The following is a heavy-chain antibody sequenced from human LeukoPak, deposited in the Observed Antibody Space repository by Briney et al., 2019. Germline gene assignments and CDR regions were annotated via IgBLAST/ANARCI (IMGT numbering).Heavy chain of an antibody. CDR2: INHSGST. V-gene: IGHV4-34*01. CDR1: GGSFSGYY. Sequence: SETLSLTCAVYGGSFSGYYWSWTRQPPGKGLEWIGEINHSGSTNYNPSLKSRVTISVDTSKNQFSLKLSSVTAADTAVYYCARGQQLEAYFDYWGQGTLVTVSS. CDR3: ARGQQLEAYFDY. D-gene: IGHD6-13*01. J-gene: IGHJ4*02.